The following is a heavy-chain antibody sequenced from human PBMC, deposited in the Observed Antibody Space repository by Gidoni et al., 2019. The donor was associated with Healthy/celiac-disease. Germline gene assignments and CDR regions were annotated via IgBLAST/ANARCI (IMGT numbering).Heavy chain of an antibody. CDR1: GGPFSSYA. Sequence: QVQLVQSGAEVKKPGSSVKVSCKASGGPFSSYAISWVRQAPGQGLEWMGGIIPNFGTGNHAQKVQGRVTITADESTSTAYMELSSLRSEDTAVYYCARDLDGYSYGTDDWFDPWGQGTLVTVSS. V-gene: IGHV1-69*01. D-gene: IGHD5-18*01. CDR3: ARDLDGYSYGTDDWFDP. J-gene: IGHJ5*02. CDR2: IIPNFGTG.